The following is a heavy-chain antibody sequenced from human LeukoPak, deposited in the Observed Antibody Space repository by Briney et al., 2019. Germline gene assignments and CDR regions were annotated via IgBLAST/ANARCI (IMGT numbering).Heavy chain of an antibody. CDR2: ISGSGGST. J-gene: IGHJ4*02. V-gene: IGHV3-23*01. D-gene: IGHD1-26*01. CDR3: ANALPKYSGSYYDAPFFDY. CDR1: GFTFSGYA. Sequence: HPGGSLRLSCAASGFTFSGYAMSWVRQAPGKGLEWVSAISGSGGSTYYADSVKGRFTISRDNSKNTLYLQMNSLRAEDTAVYYCANALPKYSGSYYDAPFFDYWGQGTLVTVSS.